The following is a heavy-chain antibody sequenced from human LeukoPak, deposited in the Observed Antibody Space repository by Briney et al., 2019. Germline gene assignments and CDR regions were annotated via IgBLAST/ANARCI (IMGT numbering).Heavy chain of an antibody. CDR2: IIPIFGTA. Sequence: SVKVSCKASGGTFSSYAISWVRQAPGQGLEWMGGIIPIFGTANYAQKFQGRVTITADESTSTAYMELSSLRSEDTAVYYCASHSSYCSSTSCYTGGDYWGQGTLVTVSS. CDR1: GGTFSSYA. CDR3: ASHSSYCSSTSCYTGGDY. D-gene: IGHD2-2*02. J-gene: IGHJ4*02. V-gene: IGHV1-69*13.